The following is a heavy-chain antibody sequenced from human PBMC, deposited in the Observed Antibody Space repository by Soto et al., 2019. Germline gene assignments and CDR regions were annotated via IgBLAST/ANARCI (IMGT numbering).Heavy chain of an antibody. D-gene: IGHD3-16*01. CDR2: IYYSGST. CDR1: GGSINSGDYH. Sequence: SETLSLTCTVSGGSINSGDYHWSWIRQSPGKGLEWIGAIYYSGSTYYNPSLKSRIRISVDTSKNQFSLKVNSVTAADTAVYYCARAYRVPYAGPRDVWGQGTTVTFP. J-gene: IGHJ6*02. V-gene: IGHV4-30-4*01. CDR3: ARAYRVPYAGPRDV.